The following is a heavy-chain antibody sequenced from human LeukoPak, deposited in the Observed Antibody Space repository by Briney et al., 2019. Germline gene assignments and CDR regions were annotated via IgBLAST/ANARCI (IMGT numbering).Heavy chain of an antibody. Sequence: GSSVKVSCKASGGTFSSYAISWVRQAPGQGLEWMGRIIPILGIADYAQKFQGRVTITADKSTSTAYMELSSLRSEDTAVYYCARDRGGRYYGSGSYYTPHWFDPWGQGTLVTVSS. V-gene: IGHV1-69*04. CDR1: GGTFSSYA. J-gene: IGHJ5*02. D-gene: IGHD3-10*01. CDR3: ARDRGGRYYGSGSYYTPHWFDP. CDR2: IIPILGIA.